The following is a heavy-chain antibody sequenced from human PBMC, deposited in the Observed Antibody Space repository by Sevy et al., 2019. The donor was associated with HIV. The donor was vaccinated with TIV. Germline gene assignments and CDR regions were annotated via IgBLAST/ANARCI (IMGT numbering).Heavy chain of an antibody. V-gene: IGHV3-30-3*01. J-gene: IGHJ4*02. CDR3: ARGGGKYYDSSGYYLDY. Sequence: GGSLRLSCAASGFTFSSYAMHWVRQAPGKGLEWVAVISYDGSNKCYADSVKGRFTISRDNSKNTLYLQMNSLRAEDTAVHYCARGGGKYYDSSGYYLDYWGQGTLVTVSS. CDR1: GFTFSSYA. CDR2: ISYDGSNK. D-gene: IGHD3-22*01.